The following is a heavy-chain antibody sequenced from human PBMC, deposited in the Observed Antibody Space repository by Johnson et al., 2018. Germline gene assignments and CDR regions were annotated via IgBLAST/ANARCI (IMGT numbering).Heavy chain of an antibody. CDR3: AREPGDY. J-gene: IGHJ4*02. Sequence: QVQLVESGGGVVQPGRSLRLSCAASGFTFSSYGMQWVRQAPGKGLEWVAVIWYDGGNKYYADSVKGRFIISRDNSKNTVYLQINSLRAEDTAVYYCAREPGDYWGQGTLVTVSS. CDR2: IWYDGGNK. CDR1: GFTFSSYG. V-gene: IGHV3-33*01.